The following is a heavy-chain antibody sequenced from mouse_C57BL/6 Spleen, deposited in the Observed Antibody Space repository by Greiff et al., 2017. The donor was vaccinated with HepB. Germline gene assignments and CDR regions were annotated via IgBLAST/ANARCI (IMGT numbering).Heavy chain of an antibody. CDR2: ISNGGGST. D-gene: IGHD1-1*01. CDR1: GFTFSDYY. J-gene: IGHJ1*03. Sequence: EVKVVESGGGLVQPGGSLKLSCAASGFTFSDYYMYWVRQTPEKRLEWVAYISNGGGSTYYPDTVKGRFTISRDNAKNTLYLQMSRLKSEDTAMYYCARQGAKNYYGSSPGYWYFDVWGTGTTVTVSS. CDR3: ARQGAKNYYGSSPGYWYFDV. V-gene: IGHV5-12*01.